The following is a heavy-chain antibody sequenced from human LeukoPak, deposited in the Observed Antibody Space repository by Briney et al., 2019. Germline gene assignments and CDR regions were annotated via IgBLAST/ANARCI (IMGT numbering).Heavy chain of an antibody. CDR2: ISAYNGNT. J-gene: IGHJ4*02. CDR3: ARSYYDSSGYYYFDY. V-gene: IGHV1-18*01. Sequence: ASVKVSCKASGYTFTSYGISWARQAPGQGLEWMGWISAYNGNTNYAQKLQGRVTMTTDTSTSTAYMELRSLRSDDTAVYYCARSYYDSSGYYYFDYWGQGTLVTVSS. CDR1: GYTFTSYG. D-gene: IGHD3-22*01.